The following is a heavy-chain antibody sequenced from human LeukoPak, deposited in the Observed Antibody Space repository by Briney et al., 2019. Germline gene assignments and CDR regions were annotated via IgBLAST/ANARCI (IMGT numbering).Heavy chain of an antibody. D-gene: IGHD5-18*01. J-gene: IGHJ4*02. CDR3: ATIKRGNIYGYFDF. Sequence: PSETLSLTCTVPGGSISSHYWSWIRQPPGKGLEWIGYMYDSVRRNDNPSLKSRVTLSADTSKNQFSLRLSSVTAADTAVYYCATIKRGNIYGYFDFWGQGILVTVSS. CDR2: MYDSVRR. CDR1: GGSISSHY. V-gene: IGHV4-59*11.